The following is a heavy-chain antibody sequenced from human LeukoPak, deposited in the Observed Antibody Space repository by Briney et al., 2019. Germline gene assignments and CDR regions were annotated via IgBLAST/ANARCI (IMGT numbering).Heavy chain of an antibody. D-gene: IGHD6-6*01. J-gene: IGHJ5*02. Sequence: SETLSLTCTVSGGSISSSSYYWGWIRQPPGKGLEWIGSIYYSGSTYYNPSLKSRVTISVDTSKNQFSLKLSSVTAADTAVYYCARRVAARRAGWFDPWGQGTLVTVSS. CDR3: ARRVAARRAGWFDP. V-gene: IGHV4-39*01. CDR1: GGSISSSSYY. CDR2: IYYSGST.